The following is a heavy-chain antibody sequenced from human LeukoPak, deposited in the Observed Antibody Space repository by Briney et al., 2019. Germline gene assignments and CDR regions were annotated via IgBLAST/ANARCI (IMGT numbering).Heavy chain of an antibody. D-gene: IGHD2-2*01. CDR3: AKFGPPQRLIVVLPTEFDY. CDR2: ISGSGGST. V-gene: IGHV3-23*01. CDR1: GFTFSSYA. J-gene: IGHJ4*02. Sequence: PGGSLRLSCAASGFTFSSYAMSWVRQAPGKGLEWVSAISGSGGSTYYADSVKGRFTISRDNSKNTLYLQMNSLRAEDTAVYYCAKFGPPQRLIVVLPTEFDYWGQGTLVTVSS.